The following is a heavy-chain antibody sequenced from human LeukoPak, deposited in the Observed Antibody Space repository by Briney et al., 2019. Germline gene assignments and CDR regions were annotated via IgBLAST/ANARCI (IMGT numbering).Heavy chain of an antibody. CDR1: GFTFSNYY. D-gene: IGHD4-23*01. CDR2: VYTDGITT. V-gene: IGHV3-74*01. J-gene: IGHJ4*02. Sequence: GGSLRLSCAASGFTFSNYYMHWVRQAPGEGPGWVSRVYTDGITTNYADSVKGRFTISRDNAQNALYLQMHSLRAEDTAVYYCARGLYGDPVGFDFWGQGTLVTVSS. CDR3: ARGLYGDPVGFDF.